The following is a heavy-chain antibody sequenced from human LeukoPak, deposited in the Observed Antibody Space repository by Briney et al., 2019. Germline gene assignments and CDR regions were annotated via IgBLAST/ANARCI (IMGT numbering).Heavy chain of an antibody. CDR2: ISGGAENT. J-gene: IGHJ4*02. CDR1: GFIFNNFG. CDR3: ARDVGGPMFDY. Sequence: GGSLRLSCAASGFIFNNFGMSWVRQAQGKGPEWVSTISGGAENTHYADSVNGRFTISRDNSKNSMWLQMSSLRVEDTAVYHCARDVGGPMFDYWGQGILVTVSS. D-gene: IGHD3-16*01. V-gene: IGHV3-23*01.